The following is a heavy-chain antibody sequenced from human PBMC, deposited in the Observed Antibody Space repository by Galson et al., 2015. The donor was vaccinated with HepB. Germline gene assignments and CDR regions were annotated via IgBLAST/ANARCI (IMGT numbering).Heavy chain of an antibody. V-gene: IGHV3-23*01. D-gene: IGHD1-26*01. CDR1: GFTFSSYA. Sequence: SLRLSCAACGFTFSSYAMIWVRQASGQGLELVSTIIGSGDNMFYADSVRGRFTIARDNSKNTRYLQMNSLRAEDTAVYYCARDPRGTYGAVDIWGQGTMVAVSS. CDR2: IIGSGDNM. J-gene: IGHJ3*02. CDR3: ARDPRGTYGAVDI.